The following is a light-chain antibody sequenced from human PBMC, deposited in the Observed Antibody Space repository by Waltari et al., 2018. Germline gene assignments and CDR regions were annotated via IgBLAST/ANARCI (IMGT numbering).Light chain of an antibody. V-gene: IGLV3-1*01. Sequence: SYELTQPPSVSVSPGQTARITCSGAASSNQYGHWYQQKPGHPPVLVIYQDNKRPSGIPERFSGSNSGNTATLTISGTQAMDEADYYCQAWDSSVVFGGGTKLTVL. J-gene: IGLJ3*02. CDR1: ASSNQY. CDR3: QAWDSSVV. CDR2: QDN.